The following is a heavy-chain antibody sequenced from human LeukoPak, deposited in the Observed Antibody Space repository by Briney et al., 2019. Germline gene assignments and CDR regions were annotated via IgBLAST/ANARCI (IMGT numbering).Heavy chain of an antibody. CDR1: GFTFSSYG. D-gene: IGHD2-2*01. V-gene: IGHV3-33*06. CDR3: AKARSRVVPAAADY. Sequence: GRSLRLSCAASGFTFSSYGMHWVRQAPGKGLEWVALIWYDGTNKYYADSVKGRFTISRNNSKNTLYLQMNSLRAEDTAVYYCAKARSRVVPAAADYWGQGTLVTVSS. J-gene: IGHJ4*02. CDR2: IWYDGTNK.